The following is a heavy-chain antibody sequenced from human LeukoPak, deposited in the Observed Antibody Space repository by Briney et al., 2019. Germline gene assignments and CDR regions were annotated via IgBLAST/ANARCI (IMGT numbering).Heavy chain of an antibody. CDR3: ARYYGSGSYHATSFDY. Sequence: PSETLSLTCAVYGGSFSGYYWGWIRQPPGKGLEWIGEINHSGSTNYNPSLKSRVTISVDTSKNQFSLKLSSVTAADTAVYYCARYYGSGSYHATSFDYWGQGTLVTVSS. CDR2: INHSGST. CDR1: GGSFSGYY. D-gene: IGHD3-10*01. V-gene: IGHV4-34*01. J-gene: IGHJ4*02.